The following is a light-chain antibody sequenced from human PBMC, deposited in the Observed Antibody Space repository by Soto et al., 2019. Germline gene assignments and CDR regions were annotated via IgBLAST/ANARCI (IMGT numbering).Light chain of an antibody. Sequence: SYELTQPPSVSVAPGQTARITCGGHNIGSKSVHWYQQKPGQAPVLVVYDDSDRPSGIPERFSGSNSGNTATLTISWVEAGDEADYYCQVWDSSSDHGVFGGGTKVTVL. J-gene: IGLJ3*02. CDR1: NIGSKS. CDR2: DDS. CDR3: QVWDSSSDHGV. V-gene: IGLV3-21*02.